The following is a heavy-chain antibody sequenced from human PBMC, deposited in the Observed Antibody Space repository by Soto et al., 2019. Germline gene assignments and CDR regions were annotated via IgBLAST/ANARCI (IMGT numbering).Heavy chain of an antibody. D-gene: IGHD4-17*01. CDR3: AKDPSGDYGDPYFDY. V-gene: IGHV3-30*18. Sequence: GSLRLSCAASGFTFSSYGMHWVRQAPGKGLEWVAVISYDGSNKYYADSVKGRFTISRDNSKNTLYLQMNSLRAEDTAVYYCAKDPSGDYGDPYFDYWGQGTLVTSPQ. CDR1: GFTFSSYG. CDR2: ISYDGSNK. J-gene: IGHJ4*02.